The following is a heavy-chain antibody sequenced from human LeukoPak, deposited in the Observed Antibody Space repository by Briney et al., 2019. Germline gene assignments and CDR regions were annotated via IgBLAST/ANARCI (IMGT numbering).Heavy chain of an antibody. Sequence: SETLSLTCTVSGGSISSSGYFWGWVRQPPGKGLEWIGTFYSSGSTYYNPSLKSRVTISVDTSQNQFSLKLRSVPAADTAVYYCARQGRILGATVDYWGQGTLVTVSS. CDR1: GGSISSSGYF. V-gene: IGHV4-39*01. CDR3: ARQGRILGATVDY. D-gene: IGHD1-26*01. J-gene: IGHJ4*02. CDR2: FYSSGST.